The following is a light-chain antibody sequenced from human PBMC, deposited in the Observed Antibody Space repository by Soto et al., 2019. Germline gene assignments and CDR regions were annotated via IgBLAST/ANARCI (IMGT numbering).Light chain of an antibody. Sequence: DIQMTQSPSSLSASVGDRVTITCRASQSISSYLNWYQHKPGKAPKLLIYAASSLQSGVPSRFSGSGAGTDFTLTISSLQPEDFATYYCQQSYSTPSTFGGGTKVEIK. CDR2: AAS. CDR1: QSISSY. V-gene: IGKV1-39*01. J-gene: IGKJ4*01. CDR3: QQSYSTPST.